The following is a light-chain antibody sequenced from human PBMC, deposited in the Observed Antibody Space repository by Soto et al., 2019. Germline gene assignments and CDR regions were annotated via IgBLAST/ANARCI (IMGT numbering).Light chain of an antibody. CDR1: KYDIGAGYD. CDR3: QSFDSSLSCYV. Sequence: QSVLTQPPSVSGAPGQRVTISCTGSKYDIGAGYDVHWYQQFPGAAPKLLIYGNTNRPSGVPDRFSGSRSGTSASLAITGLQAEDEADYFCQSFDSSLSCYVFGTGTKLTVL. V-gene: IGLV1-40*01. J-gene: IGLJ1*01. CDR2: GNT.